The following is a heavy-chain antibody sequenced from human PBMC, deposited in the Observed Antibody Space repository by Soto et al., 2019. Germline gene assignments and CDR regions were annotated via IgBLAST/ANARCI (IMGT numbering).Heavy chain of an antibody. V-gene: IGHV3-23*01. CDR2: ISGSGGST. CDR1: GFTFSNSA. Sequence: GGSLRLSCAASGFTFSNSALSWVRQAPGKGLEWVSAISGSGGSTYYTDSVKGRFTISRDNSKNTLYLQMDSLRVDDTAVYYCAQSRRYGPSFFDYWGQGTQVTVSS. D-gene: IGHD5-18*01. CDR3: AQSRRYGPSFFDY. J-gene: IGHJ4*02.